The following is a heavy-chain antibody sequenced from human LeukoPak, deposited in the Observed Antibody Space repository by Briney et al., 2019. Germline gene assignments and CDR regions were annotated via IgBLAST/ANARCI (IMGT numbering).Heavy chain of an antibody. J-gene: IGHJ4*02. D-gene: IGHD5-12*01. CDR3: ARARGGYDLDY. V-gene: IGHV3-7*01. Sequence: GGSLRLSCAASGFTFSSYWMSWVRQAPGKGLEWVVNIKQDGIEKHYVESVKGRFTISRDNVKNSLYLQMNSLRAEDTAVYYCARARGGYDLDYWGQGALVTVSS. CDR2: IKQDGIEK. CDR1: GFTFSSYW.